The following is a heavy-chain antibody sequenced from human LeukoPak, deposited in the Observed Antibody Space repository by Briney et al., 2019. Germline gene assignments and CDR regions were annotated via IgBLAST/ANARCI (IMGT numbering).Heavy chain of an antibody. J-gene: IGHJ4*02. CDR2: INHSGST. CDR1: GGSVSSGSYY. Sequence: SETLSLTCTVSGGSVSSGSYYWSWIRQPPGKGLEWIGEINHSGSTNYNPSLKSRVTISVDTSKNQFSLKLSSVTAADTAVYYCARGLGANPPGGYWGQGTLVTVSS. CDR3: ARGLGANPPGGY. D-gene: IGHD1-26*01. V-gene: IGHV4-39*07.